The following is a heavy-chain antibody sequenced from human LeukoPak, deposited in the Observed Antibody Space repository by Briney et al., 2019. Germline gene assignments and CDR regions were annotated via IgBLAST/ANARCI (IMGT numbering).Heavy chain of an antibody. D-gene: IGHD5-12*01. Sequence: PGGSLRLSCAASGFTFSGYAMSWVRQAPGKGLEWVGRIKSKTDGGTTDYAAPVKGRFIISRDDSKNTLYLQMNSLKTEDTAVYYCARGPSGYHNTGGQGTLVTVSS. J-gene: IGHJ4*02. CDR2: IKSKTDGGTT. V-gene: IGHV3-15*01. CDR3: ARGPSGYHNT. CDR1: GFTFSGYA.